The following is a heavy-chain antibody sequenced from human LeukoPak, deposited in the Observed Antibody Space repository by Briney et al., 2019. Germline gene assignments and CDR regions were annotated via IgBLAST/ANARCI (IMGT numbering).Heavy chain of an antibody. V-gene: IGHV3-21*04. CDR3: AKDKEIQLWFFDY. CDR1: GFTFSSYS. CDR2: ISSSSSYI. J-gene: IGHJ4*02. D-gene: IGHD5-18*01. Sequence: GGSLRLSCAASGFTFSSYSMNWVRQAPGKGLEWVSSISSSSSYIYYADSVKGRFTISRDNSKNTLYLQMNSLRAEDTAVYYCAKDKEIQLWFFDYWGQGTLVTVSS.